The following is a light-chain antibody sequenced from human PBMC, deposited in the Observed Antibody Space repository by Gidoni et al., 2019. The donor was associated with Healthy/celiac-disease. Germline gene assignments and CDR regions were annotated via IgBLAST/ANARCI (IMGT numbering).Light chain of an antibody. J-gene: IGLJ3*02. CDR1: SSNIGSNT. Sequence: QSVLTQPPSASGNPGQRGTISCSGSSSNIGSNTVNWYKQLPGTAPKLLIYSNNQRPSGVPDRFSGSKSGTSASLAISGLQSEDEADYYCAAWDDSLNGRVFGGGTKLTVL. CDR3: AAWDDSLNGRV. CDR2: SNN. V-gene: IGLV1-44*01.